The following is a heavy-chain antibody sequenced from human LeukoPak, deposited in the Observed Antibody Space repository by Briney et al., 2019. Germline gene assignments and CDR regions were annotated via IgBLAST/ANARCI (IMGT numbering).Heavy chain of an antibody. CDR3: ARLGDQSFDI. V-gene: IGHV4-39*02. Sequence: SETLSLTCTVSGGSITSSTYYWGWIRHPPGKGLEWIGTISYSGSTSYNPSLKNRVTISVDTSKNHFSLKLSSVTAAETAVYYCARLGDQSFDIWGQGTMVTVSS. CDR2: ISYSGST. J-gene: IGHJ3*02. D-gene: IGHD3-10*01. CDR1: GGSITSSTYY.